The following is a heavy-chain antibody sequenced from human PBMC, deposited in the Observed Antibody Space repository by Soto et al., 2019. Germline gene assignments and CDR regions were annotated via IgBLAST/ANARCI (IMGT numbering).Heavy chain of an antibody. J-gene: IGHJ4*02. CDR3: AIGSSGALYDY. CDR2: ISSYNGYP. CDR1: GYIFTNYG. Sequence: QIHLVQSGAEVRKPGASVNVSCKTSGYIFTNYGCCWVRQAPGEGLVVVGWISSYNGYPNCGQRFQGRVTLSTDTSTTIGYMELRNLRSADTAVYYCAIGSSGALYDYWGQGTVLTVSS. V-gene: IGHV1-18*04.